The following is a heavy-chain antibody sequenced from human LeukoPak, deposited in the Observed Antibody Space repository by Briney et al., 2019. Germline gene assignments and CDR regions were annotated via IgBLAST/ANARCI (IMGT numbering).Heavy chain of an antibody. J-gene: IGHJ4*02. Sequence: ASVKVSCKASGYRFTGNYIHWVRQAPGQGLEWMGWISPNDGDTSYEQNFRDRVTMTTDTSINTAYMELNWLTSDDTAVYYCSREWDCSGGICFPRGFDIWGQGTLVTVSS. V-gene: IGHV1-2*02. D-gene: IGHD2-15*01. CDR2: ISPNDGDT. CDR3: SREWDCSGGICFPRGFDI. CDR1: GYRFTGNY.